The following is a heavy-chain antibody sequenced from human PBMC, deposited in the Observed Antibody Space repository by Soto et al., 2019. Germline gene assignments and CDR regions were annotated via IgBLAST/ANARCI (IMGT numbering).Heavy chain of an antibody. CDR2: ISSSSSYI. D-gene: IGHD4-17*01. Sequence: GGSLRLSCAASGFTFSSYSMNWVRQAPGKRLEWVSFISSSSSYIYYADSVKGRFTISRDNAKNSLYLQMNSLRAEDTAVYYCARDSDYGDYALYYYGMDVWGQGTTVTVSS. CDR3: ARDSDYGDYALYYYGMDV. V-gene: IGHV3-21*05. CDR1: GFTFSSYS. J-gene: IGHJ6*02.